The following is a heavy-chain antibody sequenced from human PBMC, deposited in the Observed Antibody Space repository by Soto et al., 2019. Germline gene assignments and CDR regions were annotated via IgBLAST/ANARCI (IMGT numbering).Heavy chain of an antibody. D-gene: IGHD1-1*01. CDR3: ATWHEREHAYDV. CDR2: ISVSGGSS. CDR1: GFPFGDFA. Sequence: VQLLESGGDLVQPGGSLRLACAGSGFPFGDFAMSWVRQGPGKGLEWISDISVSGGSSDYADSVKGRFTISRDSSKTTVYLQMNDLRPDDTAVYYCATWHEREHAYDVWGQGTTVTVSS. V-gene: IGHV3-23*01. J-gene: IGHJ3*01.